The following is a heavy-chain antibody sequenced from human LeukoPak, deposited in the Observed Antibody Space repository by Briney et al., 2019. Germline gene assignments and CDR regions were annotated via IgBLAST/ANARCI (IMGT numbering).Heavy chain of an antibody. J-gene: IGHJ3*02. Sequence: GGTLRLSCAASGFTFSSYGMHWVRQPPGKGLEWVAVISYDGSNKYYADSVKGRFTISRDNSKNSLYLQMNSLRAEDTAVYYCAKRVQRDAFDIWGQGTMVTVSS. CDR2: ISYDGSNK. CDR1: GFTFSSYG. D-gene: IGHD2-2*01. CDR3: AKRVQRDAFDI. V-gene: IGHV3-30*18.